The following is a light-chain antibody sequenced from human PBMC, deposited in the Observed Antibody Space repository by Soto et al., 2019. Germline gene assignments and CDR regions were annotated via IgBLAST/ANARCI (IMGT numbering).Light chain of an antibody. J-gene: IGLJ3*02. V-gene: IGLV1-47*01. CDR3: AAREDSLNGQV. Sequence: QSVLTQPPSASGTPGQRVSISCSGSRSNIGRNYVYWYQQLPGTAPKLLIQRNNERTSGVPDRFSGSKSGTSVSLAISGLRSEVEATYYCAAREDSLNGQVFGAGTQLTVL. CDR2: RNN. CDR1: RSNIGRNY.